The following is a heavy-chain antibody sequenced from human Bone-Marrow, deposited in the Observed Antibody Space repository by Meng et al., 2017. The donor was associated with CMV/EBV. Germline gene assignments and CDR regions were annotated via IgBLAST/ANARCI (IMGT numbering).Heavy chain of an antibody. CDR2: INSDGSST. Sequence: FSSYWMHWVRQARGKGVVWVSRINSDGSSTSYADSVKGRFTISRDNAKNTLYLQMNSLRAEDTAVYYCARANRLAAHPYHYWYFDLWGRGTLVTVSS. CDR1: FSSYW. D-gene: IGHD2-2*01. CDR3: ARANRLAAHPYHYWYFDL. V-gene: IGHV3-74*01. J-gene: IGHJ2*01.